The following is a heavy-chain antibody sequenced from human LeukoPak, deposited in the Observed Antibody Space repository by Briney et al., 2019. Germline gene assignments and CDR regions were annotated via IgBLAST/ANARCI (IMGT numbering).Heavy chain of an antibody. CDR1: GGSISSYY. D-gene: IGHD3-22*01. Sequence: PSETLSLTCTVSGGSISSYYWSWIRQPPGKGLEWIGYIYYSGSTNYNPSLKSRVTMSVDTSKNQFSLKLSSVTAADTAVYYCARAHYYDRGYYMDVWGKGTTVTISS. V-gene: IGHV4-59*12. J-gene: IGHJ6*03. CDR3: ARAHYYDRGYYMDV. CDR2: IYYSGST.